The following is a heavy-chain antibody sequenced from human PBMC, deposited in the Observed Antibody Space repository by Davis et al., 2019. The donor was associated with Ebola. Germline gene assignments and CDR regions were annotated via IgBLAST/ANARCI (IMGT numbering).Heavy chain of an antibody. Sequence: PSETLSLTCTVSGGSISSSSYYWGWIRQPPGKGLDWIGSIYYSGGTYYNPSLKSRVTISVDTSKNQFSLKLSSVTAADTAVYYCAISIVPLHDAFDIWGQGTMVTVSS. J-gene: IGHJ3*02. V-gene: IGHV4-39*07. CDR1: GGSISSSSYY. CDR3: AISIVPLHDAFDI. CDR2: IYYSGGT. D-gene: IGHD2-15*01.